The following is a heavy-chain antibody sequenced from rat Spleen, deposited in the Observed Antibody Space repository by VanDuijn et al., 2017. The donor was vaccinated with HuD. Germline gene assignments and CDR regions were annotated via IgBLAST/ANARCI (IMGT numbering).Heavy chain of an antibody. J-gene: IGHJ2*01. CDR1: GFTSSDYD. V-gene: IGHV5-29*01. CDR3: GRHVYNSYFDY. D-gene: IGHD1-4*01. Sequence: EVQLVESDGGFVQPGRSLKLSCVVSGFTSSDYDMTWVRQAPTKGLEWVATISYDGSNTHYRDSVKGRFTISRDNAKSSLYLQMDSLRSGDTATYYCGRHVYNSYFDYWGQGVMVTVSS. CDR2: ISYDGSNT.